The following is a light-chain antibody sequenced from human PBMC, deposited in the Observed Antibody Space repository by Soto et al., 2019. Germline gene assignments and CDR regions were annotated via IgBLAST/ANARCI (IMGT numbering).Light chain of an antibody. CDR2: LGS. Sequence: DIVMTQSPLSLTVTPGEPASISCRSSQSLLHSNGYTYLDWYLQKPGQSPQLLIYLGSNRASGVPDRFSGSGSGTDCTLKISRVEAEDVGGYSCMQALQTPPITFGQVTRLEIK. V-gene: IGKV2-28*01. J-gene: IGKJ5*01. CDR1: QSLLHSNGYTY. CDR3: MQALQTPPIT.